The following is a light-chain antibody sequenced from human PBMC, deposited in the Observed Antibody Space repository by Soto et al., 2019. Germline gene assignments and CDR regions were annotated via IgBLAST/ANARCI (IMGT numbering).Light chain of an antibody. CDR2: KAF. CDR1: QNISIW. J-gene: IGKJ1*01. CDR3: QQYDTYSRT. V-gene: IGKV1-5*03. Sequence: DIQMTQSPSTLSASVGDRVTITCRASQNISIWLAWFQQKRGKAPTLLIYKAFSLESGVPARFSGSGSGTEFTLTISSLQPADFATYYCQQYDTYSRTFGQGTEVEIK.